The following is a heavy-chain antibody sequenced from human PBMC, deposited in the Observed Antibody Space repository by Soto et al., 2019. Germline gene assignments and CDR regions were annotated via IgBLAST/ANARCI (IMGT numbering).Heavy chain of an antibody. CDR1: GGSITTYY. Sequence: SEPLSLTCTVSGGSITTYYWTWIRQPPGKGLEWIGYIYYSGSTYYKPSLKSRVTIAADTSKNQFSLKLTSVTAADAAVYYCSREKKDSPESRDYYLHPDAIDIWGQGTIAT. J-gene: IGHJ3*02. D-gene: IGHD3-22*01. CDR3: SREKKDSPESRDYYLHPDAIDI. V-gene: IGHV4-59*01. CDR2: IYYSGST.